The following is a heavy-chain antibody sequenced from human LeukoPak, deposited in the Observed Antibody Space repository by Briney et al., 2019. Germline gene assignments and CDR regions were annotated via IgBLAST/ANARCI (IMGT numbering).Heavy chain of an antibody. J-gene: IGHJ4*02. CDR2: IKQDGSEK. CDR1: GFTFSAYW. D-gene: IGHD3-10*01. CDR3: ARGRISMVRGLIRVTHFDS. V-gene: IGHV3-7*01. Sequence: GGSLRLSCTASGFTFSAYWMSWVRQAPGKGLEWVANIKQDGSEKYYVDSVKGRFTVSKVNARNSLFLQMNSLRTEDTAVYYCARGRISMVRGLIRVTHFDSWGQGTLATVSS.